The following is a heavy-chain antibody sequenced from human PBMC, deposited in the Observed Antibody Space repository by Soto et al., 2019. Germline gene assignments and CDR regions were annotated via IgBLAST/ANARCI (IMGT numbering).Heavy chain of an antibody. Sequence: ASVKVSCKASGYTVTSYGISWVRQAPGQGLEWMGWISAYNGNTNYAQKLQGRVTMTTDTSTSTAYMELRSLRSDDTAVYDSARAGGIPGPMDVWGQGTTVTVSS. CDR1: GYTVTSYG. CDR2: ISAYNGNT. D-gene: IGHD6-13*01. CDR3: ARAGGIPGPMDV. J-gene: IGHJ6*02. V-gene: IGHV1-18*01.